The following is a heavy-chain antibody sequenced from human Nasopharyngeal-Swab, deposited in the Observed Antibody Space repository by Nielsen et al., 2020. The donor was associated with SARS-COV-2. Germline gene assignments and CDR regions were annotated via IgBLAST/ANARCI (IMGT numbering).Heavy chain of an antibody. J-gene: IGHJ6*03. D-gene: IGHD4-23*01. CDR1: GYNFTTYW. CDR3: ARRGYGGSGSYYFYYYMDV. Sequence: GESLKISCKGSGYNFTTYWIGWVRQMPGKGLEWMGIIYPGDSDTRYSPSFQGQVTISADKSISTAYLQWSSLKASDTVMYYCARRGYGGSGSYYFYYYMDVWGKGTTVTVSS. V-gene: IGHV5-51*01. CDR2: IYPGDSDT.